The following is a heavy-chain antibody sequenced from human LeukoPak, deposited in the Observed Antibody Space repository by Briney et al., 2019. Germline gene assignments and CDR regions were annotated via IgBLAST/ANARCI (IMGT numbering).Heavy chain of an antibody. CDR3: ARGVPYYDDKSTSWFAFDI. CDR2: INQSGNT. V-gene: IGHV4-34*01. CDR1: GGSFSGYY. J-gene: IGHJ3*02. Sequence: PETLSLTCAVHGGSFSGYYWSWIRQPPGKGLQWIGEINQSGNTNYNPSLESRVHISLDTSKKDFSLRMTSVTAADTAVYYCARGVPYYDDKSTSWFAFDIWGQGTVVSVSS. D-gene: IGHD4-23*01.